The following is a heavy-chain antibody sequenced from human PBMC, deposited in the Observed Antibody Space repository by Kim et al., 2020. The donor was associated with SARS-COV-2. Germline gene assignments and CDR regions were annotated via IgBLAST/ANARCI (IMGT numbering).Heavy chain of an antibody. CDR2: SGNT. CDR3: ARGARHDY. V-gene: IGHV1-8*01. J-gene: IGHJ4*02. Sequence: SGNTGYAQKFQGRVTMTRNTSISTAYMELSSLRSEDTAVYYCARGARHDYWGQGTLVTVSS.